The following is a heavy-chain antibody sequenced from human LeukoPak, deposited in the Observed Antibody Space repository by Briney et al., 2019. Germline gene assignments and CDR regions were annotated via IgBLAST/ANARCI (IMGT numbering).Heavy chain of an antibody. J-gene: IGHJ6*02. CDR2: INHSGST. D-gene: IGHD3-3*01. Sequence: PSETLSLTCAVYGGSFSGYYWSWIRQPPGKGLEWIGEINHSGSTNYNPSLKSRVTISVDTSKNQFSLKLSSVTAADTAVYYCASSLYYDFWSGYYTGYYYYGMDVWGQGTTVTVSS. CDR1: GGSFSGYY. CDR3: ASSLYYDFWSGYYTGYYYYGMDV. V-gene: IGHV4-34*01.